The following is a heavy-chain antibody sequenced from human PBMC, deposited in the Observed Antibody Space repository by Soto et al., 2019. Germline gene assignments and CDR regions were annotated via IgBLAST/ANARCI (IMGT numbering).Heavy chain of an antibody. CDR3: ARGPSVAKDDS. CDR1: GGSISTVDYW. CDR2: IYDGGRT. D-gene: IGHD2-21*01. V-gene: IGHV4-30-4*01. J-gene: IGHJ4*02. Sequence: QVQLQESGPGLVKPSQTLSLTCTVSGGSISTVDYWWSWIRQSPDMGLEWIGHIYDGGRTYNNPSLESRVIXSXXASKSQSSLTLSSVSAADTAVHYQARGPSVAKDDSWGQGTLVTASS.